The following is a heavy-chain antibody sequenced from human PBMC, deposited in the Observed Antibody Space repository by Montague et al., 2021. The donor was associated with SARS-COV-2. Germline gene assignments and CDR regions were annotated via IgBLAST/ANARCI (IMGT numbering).Heavy chain of an antibody. Sequence: SETLSLTCTVSGGSISSYYWSWIRQPAGKGLEWIRRIYTSGTTNYNPSLKSRVTMSVDTSKNQFSLKLSPVTAADTAVDYCAGGSGIINFYNSGMDVWGRGTTVTVSS. CDR2: IYTSGTT. V-gene: IGHV4-4*07. CDR3: AGGSGIINFYNSGMDV. CDR1: GGSISSYY. J-gene: IGHJ6*02. D-gene: IGHD3-10*01.